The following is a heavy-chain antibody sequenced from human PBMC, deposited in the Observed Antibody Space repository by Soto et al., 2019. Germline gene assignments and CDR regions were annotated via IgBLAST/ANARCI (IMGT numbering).Heavy chain of an antibody. CDR1: GFSFSSFA. CDR3: AKDPNYDFWSCFSAVYFDY. V-gene: IGHV3-23*01. Sequence: EVHLLQSGGGWVQRGGCLRLCCAASGFSFSSFALSWVRQSPGKGLEWVAAVSGRGGDTYYANSVKGRFTISRDNSQNTLFLQMNSLRAEDSAIYYCAKDPNYDFWSCFSAVYFDYWGQGTLVTVSS. CDR2: VSGRGGDT. J-gene: IGHJ4*02. D-gene: IGHD3-3*01.